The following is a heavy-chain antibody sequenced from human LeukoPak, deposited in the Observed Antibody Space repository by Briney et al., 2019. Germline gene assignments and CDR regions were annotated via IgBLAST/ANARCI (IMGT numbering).Heavy chain of an antibody. CDR1: GGSFSGYY. CDR3: ARVGATIDY. V-gene: IGHV4-34*01. D-gene: IGHD1-26*01. CDR2: INHSGST. Sequence: SETLSLTCAVYGGSFSGYYWSWIRQPPGKGLEWIGEINHSGSTNYNPSLKSRVTISVDTSKNQFSLKLSAVTAADTAVYYCARVGATIDYWGQGTLVTVSS. J-gene: IGHJ4*02.